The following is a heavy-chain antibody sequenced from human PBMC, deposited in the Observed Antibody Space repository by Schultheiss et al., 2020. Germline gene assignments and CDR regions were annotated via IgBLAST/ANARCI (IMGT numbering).Heavy chain of an antibody. CDR3: AKFYGSSSLDY. V-gene: IGHV3-23*01. Sequence: GESLKISCAASGFTFSSYAMSWVRQAPGKGLEWVSAISGSGGSTYYADSVKGRFTISRDNSKNTLYLQMNSLRAEDTAVYYCAKFYGSSSLDYWGQGTLVTVSS. D-gene: IGHD6-6*01. CDR1: GFTFSSYA. J-gene: IGHJ4*02. CDR2: ISGSGGST.